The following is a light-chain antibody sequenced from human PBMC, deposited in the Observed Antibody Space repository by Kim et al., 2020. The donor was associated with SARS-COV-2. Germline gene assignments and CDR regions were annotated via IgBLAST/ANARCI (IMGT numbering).Light chain of an antibody. J-gene: IGKJ4*01. CDR3: QQRSNWLLT. CDR2: DAS. CDR1: QSVSSD. V-gene: IGKV3-11*01. Sequence: YLCPGERGTRSCRASQSVSSDLAWYQQKPGQAPRLLSYDASNRANGIPARFSGSGSGTDFTLTISSLEPEDFAVYYCQQRSNWLLTFGGGTKLEI.